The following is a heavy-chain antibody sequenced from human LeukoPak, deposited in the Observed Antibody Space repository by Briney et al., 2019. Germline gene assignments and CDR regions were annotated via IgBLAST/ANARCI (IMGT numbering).Heavy chain of an antibody. D-gene: IGHD5-12*01. CDR3: ARDSRGYSGYDPGIFDY. CDR1: GFTFSSYS. Sequence: GGSLRLSCAASGFTFSSYSMNWVRQAPGKGLEWVSYISSSSSTIYYADSVKGRFTISRDNAKNSLYLQVNSLRAEDTAVYYCARDSRGYSGYDPGIFDYWGQGTLVTVSS. CDR2: ISSSSSTI. J-gene: IGHJ4*02. V-gene: IGHV3-48*01.